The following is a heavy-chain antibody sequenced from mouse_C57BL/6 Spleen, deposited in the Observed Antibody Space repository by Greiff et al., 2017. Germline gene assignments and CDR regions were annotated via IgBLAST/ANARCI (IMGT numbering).Heavy chain of an antibody. J-gene: IGHJ2*01. Sequence: EVKLMESGPELVKPGASVKISCKASGYSFTDYNMNWVKQSNGKSLEWIGVINPKYGTPRYNQKFQGKATLTVDKSSSTAYMQLTSLTSADSAVYYRAREGYDGSSYYFDYGGQGTTLTVSS. CDR1: GYSFTDYN. CDR2: INPKYGTP. V-gene: IGHV1-39*01. CDR3: AREGYDGSSYYFDY. D-gene: IGHD1-1*01.